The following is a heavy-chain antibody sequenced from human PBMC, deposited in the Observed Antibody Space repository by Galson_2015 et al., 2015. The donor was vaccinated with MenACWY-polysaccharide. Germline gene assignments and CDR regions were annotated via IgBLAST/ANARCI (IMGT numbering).Heavy chain of an antibody. V-gene: IGHV5-51*01. D-gene: IGHD3-10*01. J-gene: IGHJ4*02. CDR1: GYSFTNYW. Sequence: QSGAEVKKPGESLTISCKGSGYSFTNYWIGWVRQMPGKGLEWMGIIYPGDSDTRYSPSFQGQVTISADKSTSTAYLQWSSLKASDTAMYYCARIYRDSGRYYRWKCLDYWGQGTLVTVSS. CDR2: IYPGDSDT. CDR3: ARIYRDSGRYYRWKCLDY.